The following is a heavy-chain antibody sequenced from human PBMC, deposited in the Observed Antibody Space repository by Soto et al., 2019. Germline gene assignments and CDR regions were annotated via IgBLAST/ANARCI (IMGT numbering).Heavy chain of an antibody. D-gene: IGHD5-12*01. CDR3: ARNQRGSSFDI. J-gene: IGHJ3*02. Sequence: PSETLSLTCTVSGCSISSYYWSWIRQPPGKGLEWIGYIYYSGSTNYNPSLKSRVTISVDTSKNQFSLKLSSVTAADTAVYYCARNQRGSSFDIWGQGTMVTVS. CDR1: GCSISSYY. V-gene: IGHV4-59*01. CDR2: IYYSGST.